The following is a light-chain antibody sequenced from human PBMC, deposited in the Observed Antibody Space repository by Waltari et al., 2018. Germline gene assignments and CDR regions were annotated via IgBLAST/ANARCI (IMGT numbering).Light chain of an antibody. V-gene: IGKV1-5*03. CDR1: ERISRW. CDR2: QAS. J-gene: IGKJ1*01. CDR3: QQYNTYPWT. Sequence: DIQMTQSPSTLSASVGDRVTITCRASERISRWLAWYQQKPGMAPKLLIYQASSLEDGVPSRFSGSGFETEFSLSISCLQPEDFTTYYCQQYNTYPWTFGQGTKVEIK.